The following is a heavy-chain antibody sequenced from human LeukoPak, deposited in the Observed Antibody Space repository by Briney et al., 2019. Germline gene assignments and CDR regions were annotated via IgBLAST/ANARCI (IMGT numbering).Heavy chain of an antibody. CDR3: AREGYYDSSGYPWD. CDR2: INPNSGGT. D-gene: IGHD3-22*01. Sequence: ASVKVSCKASGYTFTGYYMHWVRQAPGQGLEWMGWINPNSGGTNYAQKFQGRVTMTRDTSISTAYMELSRLRSDDTAVYYCAREGYYDSSGYPWDWGQGTLVTVFS. CDR1: GYTFTGYY. V-gene: IGHV1-2*02. J-gene: IGHJ4*02.